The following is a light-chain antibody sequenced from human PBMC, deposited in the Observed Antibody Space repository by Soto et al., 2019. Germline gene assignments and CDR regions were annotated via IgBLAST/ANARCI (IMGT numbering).Light chain of an antibody. CDR2: GAS. V-gene: IGKV3-20*01. CDR3: QQYGSSPPWYT. Sequence: EIVLTQSPGTLSLSPGERATLSCRASQSVSSSYLAWYQQKPGQAPRLLIYGASSRATGIPDRFSGSGSATDFTRTISRLEPEDFAVYYCQQYGSSPPWYTFGQGTKLEIK. CDR1: QSVSSSY. J-gene: IGKJ2*01.